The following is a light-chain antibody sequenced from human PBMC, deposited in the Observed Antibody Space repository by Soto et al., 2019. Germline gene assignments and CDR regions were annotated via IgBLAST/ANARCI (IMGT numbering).Light chain of an antibody. Sequence: EIVLTQSPGTLSLSPGKRATLSCRASQSVSSSYLAWYQQKPGQAPRLLIYGASGRATGIPDRFSGSGSGTDFTLTISSLEPEDFAVYYCQQYGSSPPVTFGQGTRLEIK. J-gene: IGKJ5*01. V-gene: IGKV3-20*01. CDR3: QQYGSSPPVT. CDR2: GAS. CDR1: QSVSSSY.